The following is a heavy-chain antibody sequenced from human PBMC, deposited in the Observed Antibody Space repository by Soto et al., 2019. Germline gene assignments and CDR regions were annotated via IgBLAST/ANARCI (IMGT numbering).Heavy chain of an antibody. D-gene: IGHD4-17*01. CDR2: ISYDGSKK. V-gene: IGHV3-30*18. CDR3: AKILQLGDYAYYYYGMDV. CDR1: GFTFSSYG. J-gene: IGHJ6*02. Sequence: QVQLVESGGGVVQPGRSLRLSCAASGFTFSSYGMHWVREAPGKGLEWVAVISYDGSKKYYVDSVKGRFTISRDNSKNTLYLQMNSLRAEDTAVYYCAKILQLGDYAYYYYGMDVWGQGTTVTVSS.